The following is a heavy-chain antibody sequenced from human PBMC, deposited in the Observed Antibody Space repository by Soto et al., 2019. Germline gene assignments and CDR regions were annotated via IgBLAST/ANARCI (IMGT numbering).Heavy chain of an antibody. CDR1: GGSISSGGYS. CDR2: IYHSGST. CDR3: ARSAQAEASRFDY. J-gene: IGHJ4*02. V-gene: IGHV4-30-2*01. Sequence: SETLSLTCAVSGGSISSGGYSWSWIRQPPGKGLEWIGYIYHSGSTYYNPSLKSRVTISVDRSKNQFSLKLSSVTAADTAVYYCARSAQAEASRFDYWGQGTLVTVSS. D-gene: IGHD2-2*01.